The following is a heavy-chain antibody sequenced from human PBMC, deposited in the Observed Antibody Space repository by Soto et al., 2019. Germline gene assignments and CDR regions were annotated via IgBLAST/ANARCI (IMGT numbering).Heavy chain of an antibody. CDR3: SGWIGGACHQNDCMDV. J-gene: IGHJ6*02. CDR2: ISPSTSHI. D-gene: IGHD2-8*02. V-gene: IGHV3-21*01. Sequence: EVHLVESGGGLVKPGGSLRLSCAVSGFTFSSCTMKWVRQAPGKGLEWVSSISPSTSHIYYADSVKGRFTISSDNAKNSPFLQMNRLRSEDTVLYYCSGWIGGACHQNDCMDVWGQGPTVTVSS. CDR1: GFTFSSCT.